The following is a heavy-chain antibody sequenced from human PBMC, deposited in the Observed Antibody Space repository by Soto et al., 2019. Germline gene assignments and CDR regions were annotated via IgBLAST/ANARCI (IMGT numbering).Heavy chain of an antibody. D-gene: IGHD6-19*01. Sequence: GASVKVSCKASGGTFSSYAISWVRQAPGQGLEWMGGIIPIFGTANSAQKFQGRVTITADESTSTAYMELSSLRSEDTAVYYCARDPPYSSGWYYFDYWGQGTLVTVPS. V-gene: IGHV1-69*13. CDR2: IIPIFGTA. J-gene: IGHJ4*02. CDR3: ARDPPYSSGWYYFDY. CDR1: GGTFSSYA.